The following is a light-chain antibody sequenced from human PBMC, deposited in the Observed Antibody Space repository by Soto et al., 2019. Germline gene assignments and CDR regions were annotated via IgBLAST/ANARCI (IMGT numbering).Light chain of an antibody. V-gene: IGKV3-15*01. CDR2: DAS. CDR1: QSVNSN. CDR3: QQYTFSPPLT. J-gene: IGKJ4*01. Sequence: EIVMTQSPATLSVSPGERATLSCRASQSVNSNLAWYRQKPGQAPRLLISDASTRATGVPARFSGSGSGTEFPLTFSSLHSEASGISYCQQYTFSPPLTFGGGTKVEIK.